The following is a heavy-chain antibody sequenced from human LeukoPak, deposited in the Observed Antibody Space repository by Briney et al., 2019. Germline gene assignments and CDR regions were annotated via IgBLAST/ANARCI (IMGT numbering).Heavy chain of an antibody. D-gene: IGHD6-13*01. CDR3: ARLRGMAAAVAY. Sequence: GESLKTSCKDFGYSFTTYWIGWVRQMPGKGLEWMGIIYPGDSDTRYSPSFQGQVTISADKSISTAYLQWSSLKASDTAIYYCARLRGMAAAVAYWGQGTLVTVSS. V-gene: IGHV5-51*01. CDR1: GYSFTTYW. CDR2: IYPGDSDT. J-gene: IGHJ4*02.